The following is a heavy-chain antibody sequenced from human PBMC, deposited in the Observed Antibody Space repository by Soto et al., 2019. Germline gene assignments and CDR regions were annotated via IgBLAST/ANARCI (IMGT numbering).Heavy chain of an antibody. D-gene: IGHD2-2*01. Sequence: SETLSLTCTVSGSSISSGGYYWSWIRQHPGKGLEWIGYIYYSGSTYYNPSLKSRVTISVDTSKNQFSLKLSSVTAADTAVYYCARESLGLGYCSSTSCQGFDPWGQGTLVTVSS. CDR2: IYYSGST. J-gene: IGHJ5*02. CDR1: GSSISSGGYY. CDR3: ARESLGLGYCSSTSCQGFDP. V-gene: IGHV4-31*03.